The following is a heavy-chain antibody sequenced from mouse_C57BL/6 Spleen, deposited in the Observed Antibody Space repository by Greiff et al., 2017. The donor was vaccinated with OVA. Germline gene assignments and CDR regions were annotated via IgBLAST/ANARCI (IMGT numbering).Heavy chain of an antibody. D-gene: IGHD2-1*01. Sequence: EAGGGLVQPKGSLKLSCAASGFSFNTYAMNWVRQAPGKGLEWVARIRSKSNNYATYYADSVKDRFTISRDDSESMLYLQMNNLKTEDTAMYYCVSLYYGAYWGQGTLVTVSA. J-gene: IGHJ3*01. CDR3: VSLYYGAY. CDR1: GFSFNTYA. V-gene: IGHV10-1*01. CDR2: IRSKSNNYAT.